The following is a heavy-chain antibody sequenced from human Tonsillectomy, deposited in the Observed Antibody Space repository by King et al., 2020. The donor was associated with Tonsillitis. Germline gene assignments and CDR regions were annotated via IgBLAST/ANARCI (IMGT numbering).Heavy chain of an antibody. Sequence: QLQESGPGLVKPSDTLSLTCVVSGYSITNSNWWGWIRQSPGRGLELVGDIYTCGSTYSNPSLKSRVTMSIDTPKNQFSLKLSSVTAVDTAVYYCARNLAEYYFDYWGQGTLVTVSS. CDR2: IYTCGST. CDR3: ARNLAEYYFDY. D-gene: IGHD3-10*01. V-gene: IGHV4-28*01. CDR1: GYSITNSNW. J-gene: IGHJ4*02.